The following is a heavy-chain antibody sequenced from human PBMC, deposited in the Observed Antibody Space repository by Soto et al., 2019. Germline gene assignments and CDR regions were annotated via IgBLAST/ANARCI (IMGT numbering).Heavy chain of an antibody. CDR1: GGSFSGYY. CDR2: INHSGST. CDR3: ARGPRAVAGTFGYYYYKDV. Sequence: PSETLSLTCAVYGGSFSGYYWSWIRQPPGKGLEWIGEINHSGSTNYNPSLKSRVTISVDTSKNQFSLKLSSVTAADTAVYYCARGPRAVAGTFGYYYYKDVWGKGTTVTVSS. D-gene: IGHD6-19*01. J-gene: IGHJ6*03. V-gene: IGHV4-34*01.